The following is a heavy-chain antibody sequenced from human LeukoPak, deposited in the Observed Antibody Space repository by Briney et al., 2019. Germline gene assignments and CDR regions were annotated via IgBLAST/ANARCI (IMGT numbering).Heavy chain of an antibody. CDR1: GFTFSSYS. J-gene: IGHJ5*02. CDR3: ARDLTGNWFDP. CDR2: ISSSSSTI. V-gene: IGHV3-48*01. Sequence: GVLKLSCAASGFTFSSYSMNWVRQAPGKGLEWVSYISSSSSTIYYADSVKGRFTISRDNAKNSLYLQMNSLRAEDTAVYYCARDLTGNWFDPWGQGTLVTVSS. D-gene: IGHD4/OR15-4a*01.